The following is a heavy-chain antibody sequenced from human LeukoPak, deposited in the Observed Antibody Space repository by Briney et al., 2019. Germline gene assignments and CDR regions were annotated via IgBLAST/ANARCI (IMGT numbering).Heavy chain of an antibody. CDR1: GFIFSSYG. CDR3: AKDRELLLRQYYFDY. Sequence: GGSLRLSCAASGFIFSSYGMHWVRQAPGKGLEWVAFIRYDGINKYYADSVKGRFTVSRDNSKNTLYLQMNSLRAEDTAVYYCAKDRELLLRQYYFDYWGQGTLVTVSS. V-gene: IGHV3-30*02. CDR2: IRYDGINK. J-gene: IGHJ4*02. D-gene: IGHD3-22*01.